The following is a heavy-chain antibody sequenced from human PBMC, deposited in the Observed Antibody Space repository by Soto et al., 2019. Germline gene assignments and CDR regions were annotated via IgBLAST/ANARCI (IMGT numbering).Heavy chain of an antibody. J-gene: IGHJ6*03. CDR3: AREKLGYCSGGSCYSDYYYYYMDV. Sequence: GASAKVSCKASGYTFTSYDINWVRQATGQGLEWMGWMNPNSGNTGYAQKFQGRVTMTRNTSISTAYMELSSLRSEDTAVYYCAREKLGYCSGGSCYSDYYYYYMDVWGKGTTVTVSS. D-gene: IGHD2-15*01. CDR1: GYTFTSYD. V-gene: IGHV1-8*01. CDR2: MNPNSGNT.